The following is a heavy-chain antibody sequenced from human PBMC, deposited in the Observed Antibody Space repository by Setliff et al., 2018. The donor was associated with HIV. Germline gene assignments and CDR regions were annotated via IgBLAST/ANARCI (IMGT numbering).Heavy chain of an antibody. Sequence: SETLSLTCTVSGGSISSGSYYWSWIRQPAGKGLEWIGRIYTSGSTNYNPSLKSRVTISEDTSKNQLSPKLSSVTAADTAVYYCARATLTIFGVVIPDYWGQGTLVTVSS. CDR2: IYTSGST. V-gene: IGHV4-61*02. J-gene: IGHJ4*02. CDR1: GGSISSGSYY. CDR3: ARATLTIFGVVIPDY. D-gene: IGHD3-3*01.